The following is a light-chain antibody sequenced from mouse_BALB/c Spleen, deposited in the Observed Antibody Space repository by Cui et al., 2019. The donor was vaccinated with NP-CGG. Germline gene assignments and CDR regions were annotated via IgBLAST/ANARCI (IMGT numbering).Light chain of an antibody. Sequence: QAVVPQESALTTSPGETVTLTCRSSTGAVTTSNYANWVQEKPDHLFTGLIGGTNNRVPGVPARFSGSLIGDEAALTITGAQTEDEAIYFCALWYSNHWVFGGGTKLTVL. CDR2: GTN. V-gene: IGLV1*01. CDR3: ALWYSNHWV. J-gene: IGLJ1*01. CDR1: TGAVTTSNY.